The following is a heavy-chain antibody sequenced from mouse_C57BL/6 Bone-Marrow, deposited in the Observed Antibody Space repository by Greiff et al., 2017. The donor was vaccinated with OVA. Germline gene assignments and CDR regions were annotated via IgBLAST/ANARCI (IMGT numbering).Heavy chain of an antibody. D-gene: IGHD1-1*01. Sequence: EVQLVESGGGLVKPGGSLKLSCAASGFTFSSYAMSWVRQTPEKRLEWVATISDGGSYTYYPDNVQGRFTISRDNAKNNLYLQMSHLKSEDTAMYYCARASYYGVDYWGQGTTLTVSS. CDR1: GFTFSSYA. J-gene: IGHJ2*01. V-gene: IGHV5-4*01. CDR3: ARASYYGVDY. CDR2: ISDGGSYT.